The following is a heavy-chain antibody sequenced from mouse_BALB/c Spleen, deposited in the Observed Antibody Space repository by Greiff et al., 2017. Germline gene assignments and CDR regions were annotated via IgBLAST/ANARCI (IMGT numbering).Heavy chain of an antibody. CDR1: GYTFTSYW. V-gene: IGHV1-7*01. Sequence: VKLQESGAELAKPGASVKMSCKASGYTFTSYWMHWVKQRPGQGLEWIGYINPSTGYTEYNQKFKDKATLTADKSSSTAYMQLSSLTSEDSAVYYCARRSYYYAMDYWGQGTSVTVSS. CDR3: ARRSYYYAMDY. J-gene: IGHJ4*01. CDR2: INPSTGYT.